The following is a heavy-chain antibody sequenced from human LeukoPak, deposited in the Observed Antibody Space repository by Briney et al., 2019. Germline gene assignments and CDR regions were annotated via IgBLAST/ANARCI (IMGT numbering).Heavy chain of an antibody. J-gene: IGHJ3*02. Sequence: GESLRISCKASGYTFANFRIGWVRQMPGKGLEWMGIIFPRDSHTRYSPSFQAQVSISADKSIDTAYLQWSSLKASDTAMYYCARHGPPTASLCSFDIWGQGTMVTVPS. D-gene: IGHD4-17*01. CDR2: IFPRDSHT. CDR3: ARHGPPTASLCSFDI. CDR1: GYTFANFR. V-gene: IGHV5-51*01.